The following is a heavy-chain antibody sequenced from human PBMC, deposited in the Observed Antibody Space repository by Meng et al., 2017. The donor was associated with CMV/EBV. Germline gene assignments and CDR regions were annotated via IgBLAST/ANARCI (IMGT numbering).Heavy chain of an antibody. CDR2: ISSSGSTI. V-gene: IGHV3-48*03. D-gene: IGHD3-3*01. J-gene: IGHJ6*02. CDR1: GFTFSSYE. Sequence: GESLKISCAASGFTFSSYEMNWVRQAPGKGLEWVSYISSSGSTIYYADSVKGRFTISRDNAKNSLYLQMNSLRAEDKAVYYCARAEDLRFEYYYGMDVWGQGTTVTVSS. CDR3: ARAEDLRFEYYYGMDV.